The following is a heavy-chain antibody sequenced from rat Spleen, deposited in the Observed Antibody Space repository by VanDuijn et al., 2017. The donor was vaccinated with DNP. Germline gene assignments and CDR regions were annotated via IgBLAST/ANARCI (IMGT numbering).Heavy chain of an antibody. CDR1: GFMFSNYC. V-gene: IGHV5-31*01. D-gene: IGHD1-7*01. Sequence: EVQLVESGGGPVQPGRSLKLSCVASGFMFSNYCMTWIRQPPGKGLEWVASISNTGDNTYYSDSVKGRVSLSRDNAKSTLYLQMESLRSEDTATYYCVTGGYGEIWFPYWGQGTLVSVSS. J-gene: IGHJ3*01. CDR2: ISNTGDNT. CDR3: VTGGYGEIWFPY.